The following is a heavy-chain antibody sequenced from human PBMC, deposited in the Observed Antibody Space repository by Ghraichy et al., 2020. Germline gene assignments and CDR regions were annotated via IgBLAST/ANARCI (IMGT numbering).Heavy chain of an antibody. CDR3: ARGRGEAAAGTDYYYYGMDV. CDR2: INHSGST. J-gene: IGHJ6*02. V-gene: IGHV4-34*01. Sequence: GSLSLTCAVYGGSFSGYYWSWIRQPPGKGLEWIGEINHSGSTNYNPSLKSLVTISVDTSKNQFSLKLSSVTAADTAVYYCARGRGEAAAGTDYYYYGMDVWGQGTTVTVSS. CDR1: GGSFSGYY. D-gene: IGHD6-13*01.